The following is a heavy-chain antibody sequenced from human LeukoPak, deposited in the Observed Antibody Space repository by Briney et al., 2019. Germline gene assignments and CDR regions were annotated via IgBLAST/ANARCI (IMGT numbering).Heavy chain of an antibody. Sequence: ASVKVSCKASGYTFTSYDINWVRQATGQGLESMGWMNPNSGNTGYAQKFQGRVTITRNTSISTAYMELSSLRSEDTAVYYCARVITHFNWFDPWGQGTLVTVSS. CDR1: GYTFTSYD. J-gene: IGHJ5*02. CDR2: MNPNSGNT. V-gene: IGHV1-8*03. D-gene: IGHD1-20*01. CDR3: ARVITHFNWFDP.